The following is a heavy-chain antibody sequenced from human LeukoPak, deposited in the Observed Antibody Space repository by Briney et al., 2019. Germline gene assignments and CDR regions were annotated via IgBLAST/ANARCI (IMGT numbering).Heavy chain of an antibody. Sequence: SETLSLTCTVSGGSISSSSYYWGWIRQPPGKGLEWIGSIYYSGSTYYNPSLKSRVTISVDTSKNQFSLKLSSVTAADTAVYYCARLYYDFWSGYYTRTFDYWGQGTLVTVSS. CDR2: IYYSGST. D-gene: IGHD3-3*01. CDR3: ARLYYDFWSGYYTRTFDY. CDR1: GGSISSSSYY. V-gene: IGHV4-39*01. J-gene: IGHJ4*02.